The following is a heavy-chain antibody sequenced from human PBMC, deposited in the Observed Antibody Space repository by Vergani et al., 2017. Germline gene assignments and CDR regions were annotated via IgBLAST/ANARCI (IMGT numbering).Heavy chain of an antibody. D-gene: IGHD6-6*01. Sequence: QVQLQQWGAGLLKPSETLSLTCAVYGGSFSGYYWSWIRQPPGKGLEWIGEINHSGSTNYNPSLKSRVTISVDTSKNQFSLKLSSVTAADTAVYYCARITPLGYSSSYQPFDYWGQGTLVTVSS. CDR3: ARITPLGYSSSYQPFDY. CDR1: GGSFSGYY. V-gene: IGHV4-34*01. J-gene: IGHJ4*02. CDR2: INHSGST.